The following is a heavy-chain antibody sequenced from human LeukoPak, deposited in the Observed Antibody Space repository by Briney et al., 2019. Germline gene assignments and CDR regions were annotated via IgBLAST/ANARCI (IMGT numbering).Heavy chain of an antibody. Sequence: PSETLSLTCTVSGGFISSSSYYWGWIRQPPGKGLEWIGSIYYSGSTYYNPSLKSRVTISVDTSKNQFSLKLSSVTAADTAVYYCARVVQLWLFGYYYYYMDVWGKGTTVTVSS. J-gene: IGHJ6*03. V-gene: IGHV4-39*01. CDR3: ARVVQLWLFGYYYYYMDV. CDR2: IYYSGST. CDR1: GGFISSSSYY. D-gene: IGHD5-18*01.